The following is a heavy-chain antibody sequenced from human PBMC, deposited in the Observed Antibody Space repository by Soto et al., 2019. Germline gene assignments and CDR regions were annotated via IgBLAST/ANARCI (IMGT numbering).Heavy chain of an antibody. CDR3: ARDFARGNNSLDAFDI. CDR2: IIPIFGTA. Sequence: SVKVSCKASGGTFSSYAISWVRQAPGQGLEWMGGIIPIFGTANYAQKFQGRVTITADESTSTAYMELSSLRSEDTAVYYCARDFARGNNSLDAFDIWGQGTMVTVSS. D-gene: IGHD1-20*01. CDR1: GGTFSSYA. J-gene: IGHJ3*02. V-gene: IGHV1-69*13.